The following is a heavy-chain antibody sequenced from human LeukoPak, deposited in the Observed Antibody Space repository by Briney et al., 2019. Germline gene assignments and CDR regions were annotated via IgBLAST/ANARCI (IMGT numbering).Heavy chain of an antibody. D-gene: IGHD3-22*01. CDR3: TTGQSSGYYYGLSYYYYYGMDV. Sequence: GGSLRLSCAASGFTFSNAWMSWVRQAPGKGLEWVGRIKSKTDGGTTDYAAPVKGRFTISRDDSKNTLYLQMNSLKTEDTAVYYCTTGQSSGYYYGLSYYYYYGMDVWGQGTTVTVSS. V-gene: IGHV3-15*01. CDR2: IKSKTDGGTT. CDR1: GFTFSNAW. J-gene: IGHJ6*02.